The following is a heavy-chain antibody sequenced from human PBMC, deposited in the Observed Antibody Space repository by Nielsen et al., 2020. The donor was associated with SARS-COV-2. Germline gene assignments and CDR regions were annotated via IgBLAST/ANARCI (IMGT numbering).Heavy chain of an antibody. V-gene: IGHV3-21*01. J-gene: IGHJ6*02. CDR3: ARDGVTIFNYYYGMDV. Sequence: GESLKISCAASGFTFSSYSMNWVRQAPGKGLEWVSSISSSSSYIYYADSVKGRFTISRDNAKNSLYLQMNSLRAEDTAVYYCARDGVTIFNYYYGMDVWGQGTTVTVSS. CDR1: GFTFSSYS. CDR2: ISSSSSYI. D-gene: IGHD3-9*01.